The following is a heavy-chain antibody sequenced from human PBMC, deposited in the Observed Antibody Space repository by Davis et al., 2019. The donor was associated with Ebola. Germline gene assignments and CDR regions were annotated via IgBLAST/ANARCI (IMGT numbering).Heavy chain of an antibody. CDR2: ISDYNGNT. CDR3: ARVLEWLPPDY. J-gene: IGHJ4*02. V-gene: IGHV1-18*01. D-gene: IGHD3-3*01. Sequence: ASVKVSCKASGYTFTSYGISWVRQAPGQGLEWMGWISDYNGNTNYAQKLQGRLTMTTDTSTSTAYMELRSLRSDETAVYYFARVLEWLPPDYWGQGTLVTVSS. CDR1: GYTFTSYG.